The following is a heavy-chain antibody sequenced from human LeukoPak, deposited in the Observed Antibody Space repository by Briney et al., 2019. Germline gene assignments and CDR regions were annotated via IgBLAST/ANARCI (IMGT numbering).Heavy chain of an antibody. J-gene: IGHJ5*02. Sequence: RGSLRLSCVASGFIFSDSWMHWVRQVPGKGLVWASLITSDGSITNYADSVKGRFTVSRDNAKNTLYLQMNSLRAEDTALYYCATYCRRLGFDPWGQGTLVTVSS. V-gene: IGHV3-74*01. CDR3: ATYCRRLGFDP. D-gene: IGHD2-15*01. CDR1: GFIFSDSW. CDR2: ITSDGSIT.